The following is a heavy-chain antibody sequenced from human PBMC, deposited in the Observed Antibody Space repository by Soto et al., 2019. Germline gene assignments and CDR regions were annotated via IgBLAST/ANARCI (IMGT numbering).Heavy chain of an antibody. Sequence: QVQLVQSGAEVKKPGSSVKVSCKASGGTFSSYAISWVRQAPGQGLEWMGGIIPIFGTANYAQKFQGRVTITADESKSTADMERSSLRSEDTAVYYCARPGKSGSYTSYFDYWGQGTLVTVSS. J-gene: IGHJ4*02. CDR1: GGTFSSYA. CDR3: ARPGKSGSYTSYFDY. D-gene: IGHD1-26*01. CDR2: IIPIFGTA. V-gene: IGHV1-69*12.